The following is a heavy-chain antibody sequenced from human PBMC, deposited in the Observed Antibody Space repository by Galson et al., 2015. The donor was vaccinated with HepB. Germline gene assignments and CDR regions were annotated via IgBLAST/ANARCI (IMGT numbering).Heavy chain of an antibody. CDR1: GFTFSSSW. Sequence: SLRLSCAGSGFTFSSSWMNWVRQAPGKGLEWVANIKQDGSEKYHVDSVKGRFTISRDNAKNSLYLQMNSLRVEDTAVYFCARWTSKYDHWGQGTLVTVSS. CDR2: IKQDGSEK. J-gene: IGHJ5*02. D-gene: IGHD3/OR15-3a*01. V-gene: IGHV3-7*03. CDR3: ARWTSKYDH.